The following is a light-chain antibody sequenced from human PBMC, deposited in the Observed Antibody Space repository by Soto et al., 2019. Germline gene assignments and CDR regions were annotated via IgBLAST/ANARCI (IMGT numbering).Light chain of an antibody. J-gene: IGKJ4*01. V-gene: IGKV1-9*01. CDR2: EAS. CDR1: QDIRND. Sequence: DIQLTQSPSFLSASVGDRVTLTCRASQDIRNDLAWYQQKPGQAPDVLIYEASTWPSGIPSKFSGSGSGTEFTLTISSLQSEDFATYYCQQVKSYPVTFGGGTKVEIK. CDR3: QQVKSYPVT.